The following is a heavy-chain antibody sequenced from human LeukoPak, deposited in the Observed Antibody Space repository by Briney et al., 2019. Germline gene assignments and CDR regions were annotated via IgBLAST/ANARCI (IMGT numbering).Heavy chain of an antibody. Sequence: SSSNYYWGWVRQAPGKGLEWVANIKQDGSDKYYLTSVRGRFTISRDNAKNSLFLQMNSLRVEDTAVYYCARGGGHLDCWGQGTLVTVSS. V-gene: IGHV3-7*03. CDR2: IKQDGSDK. J-gene: IGHJ4*02. CDR1: SSSNYY. CDR3: ARGGGHLDC. D-gene: IGHD4-23*01.